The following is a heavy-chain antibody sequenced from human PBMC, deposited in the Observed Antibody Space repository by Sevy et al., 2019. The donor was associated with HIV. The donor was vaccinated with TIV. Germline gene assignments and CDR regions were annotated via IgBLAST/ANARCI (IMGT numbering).Heavy chain of an antibody. CDR1: GFTIRTYN. CDR3: ASALVIPTTTDYFYYGMDV. D-gene: IGHD1-26*01. Sequence: GGFLRLSCAASGFTIRTYNMNWVRQAPGKGLEWFSSISSSSTYIYYADSVKGRFTISRDNAKNSLYLQMSSLRAEDTAVYYCASALVIPTTTDYFYYGMDVWGQGTTVTVSS. J-gene: IGHJ6*02. CDR2: ISSSSTYI. V-gene: IGHV3-21*01.